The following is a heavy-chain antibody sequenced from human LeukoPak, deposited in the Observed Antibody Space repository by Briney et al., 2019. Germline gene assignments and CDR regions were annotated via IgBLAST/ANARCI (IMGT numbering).Heavy chain of an antibody. D-gene: IGHD2-8*01. J-gene: IGHJ4*02. V-gene: IGHV4-39*07. CDR2: IYYTGST. CDR3: TAEKNGSPHY. CDR1: RGSVSSSTYY. Sequence: SETLSLTCTVSRGSVSSSTYYWSWVRQPPGKWLEWIASIYYTGSTYYNPSLKSRVTISLDMSKNEFFPTMTSVTAADTAVYFCTAEKNGSPHYWGQGTQVTVSS.